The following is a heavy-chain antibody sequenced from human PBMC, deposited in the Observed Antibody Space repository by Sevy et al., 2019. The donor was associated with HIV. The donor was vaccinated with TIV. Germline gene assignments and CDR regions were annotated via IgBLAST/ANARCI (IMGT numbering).Heavy chain of an antibody. V-gene: IGHV1-69*13. CDR3: ASGYSSGWDKFDY. J-gene: IGHJ4*02. CDR1: GGTFSSYA. Sequence: ASVKVSCKASGGTFSSYAISWVRQAPGQGLEWMGGIFPIFGTANYAQKFQGRVTITADESTSTAYMELSSLRSEDTAVYYCASGYSSGWDKFDYWGQGTLVTVSS. CDR2: IFPIFGTA. D-gene: IGHD6-19*01.